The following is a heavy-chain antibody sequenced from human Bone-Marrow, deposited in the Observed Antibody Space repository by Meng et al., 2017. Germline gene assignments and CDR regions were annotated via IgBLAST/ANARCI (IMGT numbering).Heavy chain of an antibody. CDR1: GGSFSAYD. CDR3: ARASKGDSSGYCLDY. J-gene: IGHJ4*02. Sequence: QVQVQQWGAGLLKPSETLSLTCAFYGGSFSAYDWSWIRQPPGKGLEWLGQINHSGSTNDNPSLKSRVTISIDTSRNQLSLKLSSVTAADTAVYYCARASKGDSSGYCLDYWGQGTLVTVSS. V-gene: IGHV4-34*01. D-gene: IGHD3-22*01. CDR2: INHSGST.